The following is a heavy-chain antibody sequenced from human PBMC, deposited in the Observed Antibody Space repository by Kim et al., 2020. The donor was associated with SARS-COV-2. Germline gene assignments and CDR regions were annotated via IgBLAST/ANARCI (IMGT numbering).Heavy chain of an antibody. J-gene: IGHJ4*02. D-gene: IGHD6-13*01. V-gene: IGHV3-43*01. Sequence: YAGSLKGRFTISRDNSKNSLYLQMNSLRTEDTALYYCAKGGQQLDSPFDYWGQGTLVTVSS. CDR3: AKGGQQLDSPFDY.